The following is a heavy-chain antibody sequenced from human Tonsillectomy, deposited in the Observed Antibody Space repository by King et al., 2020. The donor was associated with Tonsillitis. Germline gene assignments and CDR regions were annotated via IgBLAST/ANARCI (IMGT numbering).Heavy chain of an antibody. V-gene: IGHV3-30*03. CDR1: GFNFNNYA. D-gene: IGHD3-3*01. Sequence: VQLVESGGGVVQPGWSLRLSCAASGFNFNNYAMDWVRQAPGKGLEWVAVISKDGTIKNYADSVKGRFTISRDNFKSTLYLEMNSLTTEDTAIYYCAGEAFAHWGQGTLVTVSS. CDR2: ISKDGTIK. CDR3: AGEAFAH. J-gene: IGHJ4*02.